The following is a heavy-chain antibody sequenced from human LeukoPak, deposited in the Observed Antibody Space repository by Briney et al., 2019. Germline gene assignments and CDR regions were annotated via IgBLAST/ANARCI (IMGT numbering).Heavy chain of an antibody. V-gene: IGHV5-51*01. CDR1: GYSFTSYW. D-gene: IGHD3-22*01. CDR3: ARAASSGYYFREAFDI. CDR2: IYPGDSDT. Sequence: GESLKISCQGSGYSFTSYWIGWVRQMPGKGLEWMGIIYPGDSDTRYSPSFQGQVTISADKSISTAYLQWSSLKASDTAMYYCARAASSGYYFREAFDIWGQGTMVTVSS. J-gene: IGHJ3*02.